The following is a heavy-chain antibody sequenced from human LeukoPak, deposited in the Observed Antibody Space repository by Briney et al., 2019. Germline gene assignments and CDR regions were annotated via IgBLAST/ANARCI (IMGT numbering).Heavy chain of an antibody. V-gene: IGHV3-23*01. CDR2: ISGSGGST. CDR3: AKGEGYRSGGSCGAFDI. D-gene: IGHD2-15*01. Sequence: GGSLRLSCAASGFTFSSYAMSWVRQAPGKGLEWVSAISGSGGSTYYADSVKGRFTISRDHSKNTVSLQMNSLRAEDTAVYYCAKGEGYRSGGSCGAFDIWGQGTMVTVSS. J-gene: IGHJ3*02. CDR1: GFTFSSYA.